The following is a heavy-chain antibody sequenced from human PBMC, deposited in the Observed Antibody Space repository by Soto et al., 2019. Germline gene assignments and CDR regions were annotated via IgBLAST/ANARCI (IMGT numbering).Heavy chain of an antibody. CDR1: GFTFSDYY. CDR2: ISSSGSTI. V-gene: IGHV3-11*04. CDR3: ARVFVSSHYYYGMDV. J-gene: IGHJ6*02. Sequence: PGGSLRLSCAASGFTFSDYYMSWIRPAPGKGLEWVSYISSSGSTIYYADSVKGRFTISRDNAKNSLYLQMNSLRAEDTAVYYCARVFVSSHYYYGMDVWGQGTTVTVSS. D-gene: IGHD6-6*01.